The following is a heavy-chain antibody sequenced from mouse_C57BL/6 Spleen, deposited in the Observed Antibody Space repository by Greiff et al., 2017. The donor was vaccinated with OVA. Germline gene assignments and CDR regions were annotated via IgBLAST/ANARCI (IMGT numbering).Heavy chain of an antibody. D-gene: IGHD2-5*01. Sequence: QVTLKESGPGILQPSQTLSLTCSFSGFSLSTFGMGVGWIRQPSGKGLEWLAHIWWDDDKYYNPALKSRLTISKDTSKNQVFLKIANVDTADTATYCCARMNGYSNYGYAMDYWGQGTSVTVSS. CDR1: GFSLSTFGMG. V-gene: IGHV8-8*01. J-gene: IGHJ4*01. CDR2: IWWDDDK. CDR3: ARMNGYSNYGYAMDY.